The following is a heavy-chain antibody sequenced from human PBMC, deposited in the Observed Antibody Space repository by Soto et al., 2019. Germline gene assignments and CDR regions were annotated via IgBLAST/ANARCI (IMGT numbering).Heavy chain of an antibody. CDR2: IDYSGSA. Sequence: PSETLSLTCTFSGGSISGASYYWGWIRQPPGKGLEWIGIIDYSGSAYYNPSLKSRVTVYLDTSKNQVSLKVFSVTAADKAIYYCARHPGPDYWGQGTLVTGSS. J-gene: IGHJ4*02. V-gene: IGHV4-39*01. CDR3: ARHPGPDY. CDR1: GGSISGASYY.